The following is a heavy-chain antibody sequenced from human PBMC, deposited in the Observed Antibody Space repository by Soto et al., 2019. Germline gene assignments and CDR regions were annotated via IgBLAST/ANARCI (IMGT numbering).Heavy chain of an antibody. CDR3: ARDLSGYHFDY. CDR1: GYTFTSYG. Sequence: QVQLVQSGAEVKKPGASVKVSSKASGYTFTSYGISWVRQAPGQGLEWMGWISAYNGNTNYAQKLQGRVTMTTDTSTSTAYVELRSVRSDATAVYYCARDLSGYHFDYWGQGTLVTVSS. V-gene: IGHV1-18*01. D-gene: IGHD3-22*01. CDR2: ISAYNGNT. J-gene: IGHJ4*02.